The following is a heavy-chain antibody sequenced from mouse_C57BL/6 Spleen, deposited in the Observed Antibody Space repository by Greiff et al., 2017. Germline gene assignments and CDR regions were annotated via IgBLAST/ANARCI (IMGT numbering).Heavy chain of an antibody. V-gene: IGHV1-64*01. CDR2: IHPNSGSP. Sequence: PGQGLEWIGMIHPNSGSPNYNEKFKSKATLTVDKSSSTAYMQLSSLTSEDSAVYYCAREGYYSNSLNFDYWGQGTTLTVSS. CDR3: AREGYYSNSLNFDY. J-gene: IGHJ2*01. D-gene: IGHD2-5*01.